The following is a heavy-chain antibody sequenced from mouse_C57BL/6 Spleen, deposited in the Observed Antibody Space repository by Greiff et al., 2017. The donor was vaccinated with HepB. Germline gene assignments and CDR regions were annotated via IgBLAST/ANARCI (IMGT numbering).Heavy chain of an antibody. V-gene: IGHV1-64*01. CDR2: IHPNSGST. J-gene: IGHJ3*01. CDR3: ARTIYYGNYPAWFAY. CDR1: GYTFTSYW. Sequence: VQLQQSGAELVKPGASVKLSCKASGYTFTSYWMHWVKQRPGQGLEWIGMIHPNSGSTNYNEKFKSKATLTVDKSSSTAYMQLSSLTSEDSAVYYCARTIYYGNYPAWFAYWGQGTLVTVSA. D-gene: IGHD2-1*01.